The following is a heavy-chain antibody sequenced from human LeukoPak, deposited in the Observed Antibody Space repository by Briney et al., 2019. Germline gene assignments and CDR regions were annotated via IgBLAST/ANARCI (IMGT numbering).Heavy chain of an antibody. V-gene: IGHV3-53*01. Sequence: GGSLRLSCAASGFTFSSYAMSWVRQAPGKGLEWVSVIYSGGSTYYADSVKGRFTISRDNSKNTLYLQMNSLRAEDTAVYYCAGSSLSPYYFDYWGQGTLVTVSS. CDR3: AGSSLSPYYFDY. D-gene: IGHD1-26*01. CDR2: IYSGGST. J-gene: IGHJ4*02. CDR1: GFTFSSYA.